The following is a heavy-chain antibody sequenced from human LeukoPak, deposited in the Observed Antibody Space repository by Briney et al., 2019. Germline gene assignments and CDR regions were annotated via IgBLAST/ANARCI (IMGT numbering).Heavy chain of an antibody. CDR3: ARDRAAMVIDY. D-gene: IGHD5-18*01. CDR1: GFTFSDYY. V-gene: IGHV3-11*04. Sequence: GGSLRLSCAASGFTFSDYYMSWIRQAPGKGLEWVSYISSSGSTIYYADSVKGRFTISRDNAKNSLYLQMISLRAEDTAVYYCARDRAAMVIDYWGQGTLVTVSS. CDR2: ISSSGSTI. J-gene: IGHJ4*02.